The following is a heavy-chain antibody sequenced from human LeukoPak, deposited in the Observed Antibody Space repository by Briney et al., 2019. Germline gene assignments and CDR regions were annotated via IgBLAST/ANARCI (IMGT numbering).Heavy chain of an antibody. CDR1: GYTFTSYG. D-gene: IGHD3-22*01. V-gene: IGHV1-18*04. CDR3: ARDRGYYDSSGPGGY. J-gene: IGHJ4*02. Sequence: GASVKVSCKASGYTFTSYGISWVRQAPGQGLEWMGWISAYNGNTNYAQKLQGRVTMTTDTSTSTAYMELRSLRAEDTAVYYCARDRGYYDSSGPGGYWGQGTLVTVSS. CDR2: ISAYNGNT.